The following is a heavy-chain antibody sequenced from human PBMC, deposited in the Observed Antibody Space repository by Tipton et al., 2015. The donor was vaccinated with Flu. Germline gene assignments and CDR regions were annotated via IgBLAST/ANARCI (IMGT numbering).Heavy chain of an antibody. V-gene: IGHV4-59*01. D-gene: IGHD1-14*01. CDR2: IFYTGSA. J-gene: IGHJ6*02. Sequence: LRLSCTASGGSFSSYYWSWIRQPPGKGLAWIGDIFYTGSANYNPSLKSRVTISLDTSKHQFSLKLESVTAADTAVYYCARVTTNGLDVWGLGTTVTVSS. CDR3: ARVTTNGLDV. CDR1: GGSFSSYY.